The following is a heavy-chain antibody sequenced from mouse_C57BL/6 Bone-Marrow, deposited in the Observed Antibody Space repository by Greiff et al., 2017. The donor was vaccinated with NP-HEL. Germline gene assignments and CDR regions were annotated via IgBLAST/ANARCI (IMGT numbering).Heavy chain of an antibody. CDR3: ARHEEGPITTVVARYFDV. CDR1: GYTFTEYT. J-gene: IGHJ1*03. Sequence: QVQLQQSGAELVKPGASVKLSCKASGYTFTEYTIHWVKQRSGQGLEWIGWFYPGSGSIKYNEKFKDKATLTADKSSSTVYMELSRLTSEDSAVYFCARHEEGPITTVVARYFDVWGTGTTVTVSS. CDR2: FYPGSGSI. V-gene: IGHV1-62-2*01. D-gene: IGHD1-1*01.